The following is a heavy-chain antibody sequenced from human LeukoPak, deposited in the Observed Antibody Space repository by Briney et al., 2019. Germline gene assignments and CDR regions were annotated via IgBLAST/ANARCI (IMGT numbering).Heavy chain of an antibody. CDR3: ARDGYYYDSSGYADY. CDR2: ISSSSSYI. D-gene: IGHD3-22*01. J-gene: IGHJ4*02. CDR1: GFTFSSYS. V-gene: IGHV3-21*01. Sequence: PGGSLRLSCAASGFTFSSYSMNWVRQAPGKGLEWVSSISSSSSYIYYADSVKGRFTISRDNAKNSLYLQMNSLRAEDTAVYYCARDGYYYDSSGYADYRGQGTLVTVSS.